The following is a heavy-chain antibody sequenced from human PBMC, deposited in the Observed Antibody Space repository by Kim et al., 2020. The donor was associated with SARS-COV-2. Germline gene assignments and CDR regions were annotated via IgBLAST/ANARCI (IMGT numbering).Heavy chain of an antibody. J-gene: IGHJ4*02. V-gene: IGHV3-23*01. Sequence: GGSLRLSCAASGFIFTNYAMRWVRQAPGKGLEWVSTVSASGRYTDSADSVKGRFTISRDNSRNTLYLQMNGLRADDTAVYYCAMGLNEAPTDSWGQGTLVTVSS. D-gene: IGHD3-16*01. CDR2: VSASGRYT. CDR3: AMGLNEAPTDS. CDR1: GFIFTNYA.